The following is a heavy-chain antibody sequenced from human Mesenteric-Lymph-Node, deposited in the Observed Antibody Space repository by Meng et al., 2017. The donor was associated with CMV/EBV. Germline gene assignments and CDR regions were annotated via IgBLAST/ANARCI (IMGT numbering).Heavy chain of an antibody. CDR1: FRSYA. Sequence: FRSYAMHWVRRAPGKGLGWVAGLSYDATYLHYADSLWGRFTVSRDNSKNTLYLQVDTLRDDDTAVYYCARDAVVGPPTRANVGYFDFWGQGTLVTVSS. D-gene: IGHD2-15*01. CDR2: LSYDATYL. V-gene: IGHV3-30*04. J-gene: IGHJ4*02. CDR3: ARDAVVGPPTRANVGYFDF.